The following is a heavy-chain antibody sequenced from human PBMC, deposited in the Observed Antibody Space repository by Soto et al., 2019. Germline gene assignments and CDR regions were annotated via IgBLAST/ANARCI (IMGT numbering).Heavy chain of an antibody. CDR2: IIPILGIA. J-gene: IGHJ4*02. CDR1: GGTFSSYT. D-gene: IGHD3-10*01. CDR3: AREGSGSSSTFDY. V-gene: IGHV1-69*04. Sequence: SVKVSCKASGGTFSSYTISWVRQAPGQGLEWMGRIIPILGIANYAQKFQGRVTITADKSTSTAYMELSSLRSEDTAVYYCAREGSGSSSTFDYWGQGTLVTVSS.